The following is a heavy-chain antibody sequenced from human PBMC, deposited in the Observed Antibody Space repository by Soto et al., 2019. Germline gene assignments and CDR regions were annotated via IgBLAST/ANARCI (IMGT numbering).Heavy chain of an antibody. CDR2: ISGSGGST. CDR3: AKDPPALSRSWYDWFDP. J-gene: IGHJ5*02. D-gene: IGHD6-13*01. CDR1: GFTFSSYA. V-gene: IGHV3-23*01. Sequence: EVQLLESGGGLVQPGGSLRLSCAASGFTFSSYAMSWVRLAPGKGLEWVSAISGSGGSTYYADSVKGRFTISRDNSKNTLYLQMNSLRAEDTAVYYCAKDPPALSRSWYDWFDPWGQGTLVAVSS.